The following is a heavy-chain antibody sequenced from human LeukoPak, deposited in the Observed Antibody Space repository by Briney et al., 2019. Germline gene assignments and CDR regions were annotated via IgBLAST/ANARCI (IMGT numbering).Heavy chain of an antibody. D-gene: IGHD3-10*01. CDR1: GFTFSTYD. V-gene: IGHV3-23*01. CDR2: ISGSGGTT. Sequence: PGGSLRLSCAASGFTFSTYDMSWVRQAPGKGLEWVSGISGSGGTTYYADSVKGRFTISRDNSKNTLYLQMNSLGVEDTAVYYCASILKWFVYEYWGQGTLATVSS. CDR3: ASILKWFVYEY. J-gene: IGHJ4*02.